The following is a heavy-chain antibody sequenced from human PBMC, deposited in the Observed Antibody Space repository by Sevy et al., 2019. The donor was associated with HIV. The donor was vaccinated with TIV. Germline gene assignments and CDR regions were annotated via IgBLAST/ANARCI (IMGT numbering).Heavy chain of an antibody. J-gene: IGHJ5*02. CDR1: GFTFSSYE. CDR2: ISSSCSTI. CDR3: ARLGAGGYSST. Sequence: GSLRLSCAASGFTFSSYEMNWVRQAPGKGLEWVSYISSSCSTIYYADSVKGRFTISRDNAKNSLYLQMNSLRAEDTAVYYCARLGAGGYSSTWGQGTLVTVSS. D-gene: IGHD6-13*01. V-gene: IGHV3-48*03.